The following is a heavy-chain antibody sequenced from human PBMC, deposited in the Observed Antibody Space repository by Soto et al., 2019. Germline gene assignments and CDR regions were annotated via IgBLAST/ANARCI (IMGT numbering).Heavy chain of an antibody. CDR3: ARHGTLLIDY. Sequence: TSETLSLTCTVSGDSSSSSSYDWGWLRQPPGKGLEWIGRIYYSGSTYYNPSLKSRVTISVDTSKNHFYLKLSSVTAADTAVYYCARHGTLLIDYWGQGTLVTVSS. J-gene: IGHJ4*02. V-gene: IGHV4-39*01. D-gene: IGHD1-26*01. CDR1: GDSSSSSSYD. CDR2: IYYSGST.